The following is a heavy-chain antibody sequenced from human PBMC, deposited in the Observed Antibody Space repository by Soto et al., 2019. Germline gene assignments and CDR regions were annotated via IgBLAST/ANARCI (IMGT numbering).Heavy chain of an antibody. CDR1: GFTFSNAW. D-gene: IGHD5-18*01. J-gene: IGHJ6*02. CDR2: IKSKTDGGTT. Sequence: PGGSLRLSCAASGFTFSNAWMSWVRQAPGKGLEWAGRIKSKTDGGTTEYAATVKGRFTISRDNSKNKLYLQMNSLRAEDTAVYYCVRVPYDTAMVAVYYYGMDVWGQGTTVTVSS. CDR3: VRVPYDTAMVAVYYYGMDV. V-gene: IGHV3-15*01.